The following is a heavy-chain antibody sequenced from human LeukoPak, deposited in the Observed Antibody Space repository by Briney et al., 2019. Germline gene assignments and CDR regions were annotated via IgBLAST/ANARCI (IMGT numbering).Heavy chain of an antibody. CDR1: GGSISSGGYY. V-gene: IGHV4-30-2*01. CDR2: IYHSGST. D-gene: IGHD6-13*01. J-gene: IGHJ5*02. Sequence: SETLSLTCTVSGGSISSGGYYWSWIRQPPGKGLEWIGYIYHSGSTYYNPSLKSRVTISVDRSKNQFSLKLSSVTAADTAVYYCAGRIAAAGTGWFDPWGQGTLVTVSS. CDR3: AGRIAAAGTGWFDP.